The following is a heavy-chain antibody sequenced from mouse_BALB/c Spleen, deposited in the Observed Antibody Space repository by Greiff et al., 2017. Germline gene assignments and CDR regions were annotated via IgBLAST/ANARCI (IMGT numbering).Heavy chain of an antibody. CDR2: ISSGSSTI. Sequence: EVMLVESGGGLVQPGGSRKLSCAASGFTFSSFGMHWVRQAPEKGLEWVAYISSGSSTIYYADTVKGRFTISRDNPKNTLFLQMTSLRSEDTAMYYCARGKNGYDVFAYWGQGTLVTVSA. V-gene: IGHV5-17*02. CDR1: GFTFSSFG. J-gene: IGHJ3*01. D-gene: IGHD2-2*01. CDR3: ARGKNGYDVFAY.